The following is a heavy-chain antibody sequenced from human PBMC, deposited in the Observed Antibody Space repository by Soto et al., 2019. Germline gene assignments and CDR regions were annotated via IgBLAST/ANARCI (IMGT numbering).Heavy chain of an antibody. Sequence: ESGGGLVKPGGSLRLSCAASGFTFSNAWMSWVRQAPGKGLEWVGRIKSKTDGGTTDYAAPVKGSFTISRDDSKNTLYLQMNSLKTEDTAVYYCTTAGSSVPRGASYYYMDVWGKGTTVTVSS. CDR3: TTAGSSVPRGASYYYMDV. CDR1: GFTFSNAW. D-gene: IGHD3-22*01. J-gene: IGHJ6*03. CDR2: IKSKTDGGTT. V-gene: IGHV3-15*01.